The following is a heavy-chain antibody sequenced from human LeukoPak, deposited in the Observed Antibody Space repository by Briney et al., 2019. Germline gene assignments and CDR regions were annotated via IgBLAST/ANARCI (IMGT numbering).Heavy chain of an antibody. J-gene: IGHJ4*02. D-gene: IGHD6-19*01. V-gene: IGHV3-49*04. CDR2: IRSKAYGGTT. CDR3: TRAFEPNTGWYIHFH. Sequence: PGGSLRLSCAASGFTFSSYWMTWVRQAPGKGLEWVGVIRSKAYGGTTDTAASVTGRFSILRDDSKNIAYLQMNSLKTDDAGVYYCTRAFEPNTGWYIHFHWGQGTVVTVSS. CDR1: GFTFSSYW.